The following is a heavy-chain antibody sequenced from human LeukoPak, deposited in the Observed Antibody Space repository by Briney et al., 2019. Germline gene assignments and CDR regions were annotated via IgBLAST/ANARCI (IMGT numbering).Heavy chain of an antibody. D-gene: IGHD6-19*01. CDR3: ARGQEQFSSPWQWGPRRKNFYYYGMDV. Sequence: PGGSLRLSCAASGFIVSSSSMNWVRLGPGKGLEWVSVNSSDGNTYYADSVKGRFTISRDNSRNTLSLQMHGLRADDTAVYYCARGQEQFSSPWQWGPRRKNFYYYGMDVWGQGTTVTVSS. CDR1: GFIVSSSS. V-gene: IGHV3-66*01. J-gene: IGHJ6*02. CDR2: NSSDGNT.